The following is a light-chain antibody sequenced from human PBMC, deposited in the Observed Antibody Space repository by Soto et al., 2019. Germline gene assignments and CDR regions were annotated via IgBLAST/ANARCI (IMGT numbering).Light chain of an antibody. Sequence: QSVLTRPPSVSAAPGQKVTISCSGSRSNIGNNYVSWYQQLPGTAPKLLIYDNNKRPSGIPDRFSGSKSGTSATLGITGLQTGDEADYYCGTWDSSLSAVVFGGGTKLTVL. CDR3: GTWDSSLSAVV. V-gene: IGLV1-51*01. J-gene: IGLJ2*01. CDR2: DNN. CDR1: RSNIGNNY.